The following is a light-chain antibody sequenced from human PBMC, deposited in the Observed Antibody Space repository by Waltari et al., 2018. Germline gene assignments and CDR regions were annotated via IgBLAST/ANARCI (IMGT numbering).Light chain of an antibody. V-gene: IGLV1-47*01. Sequence: QSVVTQPPPPSGTPGPRVILASSGSSSNSGYNAVYWYQQVPGTAPKLLVHTNNERPSGVPARFTGSKSGTSASLAIYGLRSEDEADYYCASWDDKLNAWVIGGGTRLTVL. CDR3: ASWDDKLNAWV. J-gene: IGLJ3*02. CDR2: TNN. CDR1: SSNSGYNA.